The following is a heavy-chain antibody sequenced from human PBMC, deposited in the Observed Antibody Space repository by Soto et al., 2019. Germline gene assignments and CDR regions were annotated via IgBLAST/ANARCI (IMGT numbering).Heavy chain of an antibody. CDR1: GFTFSSYA. Sequence: EVQLLESGGGLVQPGGSLRLCCAAAGFTFSSYAMSWVRQGPGKGLEWVSAISGSGSSTYYADSVKGRFTISRDNSKNSLYLQMNSLRAEATAVYYCAYSSTPFDYWGQGTLVTVSS. D-gene: IGHD6-13*01. V-gene: IGHV3-23*01. CDR2: ISGSGSST. J-gene: IGHJ4*02. CDR3: AYSSTPFDY.